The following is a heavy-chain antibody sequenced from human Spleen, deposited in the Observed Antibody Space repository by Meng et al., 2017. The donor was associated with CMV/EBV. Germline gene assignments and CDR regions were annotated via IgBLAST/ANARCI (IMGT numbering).Heavy chain of an antibody. V-gene: IGHV1-2*02. CDR3: ARGRPYGMDV. CDR1: GYTFTGYY. Sequence: ASVKVSCKASGYTFTGYYMNWVRQAPGQGLEWMGWVNANSGAKDYAQKFQGRVTMTRDTSASTAYMELSSLRSEDMAVYYCARGRPYGMDVWGQGTTVTVSS. J-gene: IGHJ6*02. CDR2: VNANSGAK.